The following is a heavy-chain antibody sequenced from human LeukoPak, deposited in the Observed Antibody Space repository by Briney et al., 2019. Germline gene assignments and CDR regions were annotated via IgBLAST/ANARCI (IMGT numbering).Heavy chain of an antibody. CDR1: GGTFSIYA. J-gene: IGHJ3*02. D-gene: IGHD3-10*01. CDR3: ARDYYYGSGSYLEALDAFDI. V-gene: IGHV1-69*04. CDR2: IIPIFGIA. Sequence: ASVKVSCKASGGTFSIYAISWVRQAPGQGLEWMGRIIPIFGIANYAQKFQGRVTITADKSTSTAYMDLSSLRSEDTAVYYCARDYYYGSGSYLEALDAFDIWGQGTMVTVSS.